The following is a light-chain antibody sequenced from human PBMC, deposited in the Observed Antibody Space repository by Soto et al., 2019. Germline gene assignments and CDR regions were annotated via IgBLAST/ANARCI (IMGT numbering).Light chain of an antibody. Sequence: EIVLTQSPGTLSLSPGERATLSCRASQSISSSYLAWYQQKPGQAPRLLVFGAVTRATGIPDRFSGSGSGTDFILTISRLEPEDFAVYYCQHYGDSRTFGQGTKVEIK. CDR1: QSISSSY. CDR3: QHYGDSRT. CDR2: GAV. J-gene: IGKJ1*01. V-gene: IGKV3-20*01.